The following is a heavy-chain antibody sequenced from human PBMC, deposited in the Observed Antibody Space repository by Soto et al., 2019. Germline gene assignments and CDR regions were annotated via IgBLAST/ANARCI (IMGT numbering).Heavy chain of an antibody. J-gene: IGHJ6*02. D-gene: IGHD3-10*01. CDR2: ISYDGSNK. CDR1: GFTFSSYS. V-gene: IGHV3-30-3*01. Sequence: QVQLVESGGGVVQPGRSRRLSCAASGFTFSSYSMHWVRQDPGKGLEWVAVISYDGSNKYYAGSVKGRFTISRDNSKNTLYLQMNGLIAEDTDLYYCARDRSPFPRGGMDVWCQGTTVTVSS. CDR3: ARDRSPFPRGGMDV.